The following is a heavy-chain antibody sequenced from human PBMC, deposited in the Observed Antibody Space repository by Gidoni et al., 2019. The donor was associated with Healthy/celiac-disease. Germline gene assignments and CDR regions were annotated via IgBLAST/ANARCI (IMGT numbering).Heavy chain of an antibody. CDR2: IIPIFGTA. CDR3: ARDHWTYYDFWSGYSKGMDV. D-gene: IGHD3-3*01. V-gene: IGHV1-69*06. J-gene: IGHJ6*04. CDR1: GGTFSSYA. Sequence: QVQLVQSGAEVKKPGSSVKVSCKASGGTFSSYAISRVRQAPGQGLEWMGGIIPIFGTANYAQKFQGRVTITADKSTSTAYMELSSLRSEDTAVYYCARDHWTYYDFWSGYSKGMDVWGKGTTVTVSS.